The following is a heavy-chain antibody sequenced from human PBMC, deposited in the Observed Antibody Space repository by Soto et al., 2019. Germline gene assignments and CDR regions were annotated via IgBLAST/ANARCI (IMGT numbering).Heavy chain of an antibody. Sequence: QVQLVQSGAEVKKPGSSVKVSCEASGGTFSSYAISWVRQAPGQGLEWIGEINHSGSTNYNPSLKSRVTISVDTSKNQFSLKLSSVTAADTAVYYCARAPPGYCSSTSCYTFDYWGQGTLVTVSS. CDR3: ARAPPGYCSSTSCYTFDY. J-gene: IGHJ4*02. V-gene: IGHV4-34*01. CDR1: GGTFSSYA. D-gene: IGHD2-2*02. CDR2: INHSGST.